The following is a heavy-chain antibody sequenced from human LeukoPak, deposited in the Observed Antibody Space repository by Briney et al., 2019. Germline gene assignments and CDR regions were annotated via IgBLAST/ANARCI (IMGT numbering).Heavy chain of an antibody. CDR1: GFTFRTYG. V-gene: IGHV3-21*01. Sequence: GGSLRLSCAASGFTFRTYGMNWVRQAPGKGLEWVSSISSSSSYIYYADSVKGRFTISRDNAKNSLYLQMNSLRAEDTAVYYCARDFYYYDSSGADAFDIWGQGTMVTVSS. CDR3: ARDFYYYDSSGADAFDI. J-gene: IGHJ3*02. CDR2: ISSSSSYI. D-gene: IGHD3-22*01.